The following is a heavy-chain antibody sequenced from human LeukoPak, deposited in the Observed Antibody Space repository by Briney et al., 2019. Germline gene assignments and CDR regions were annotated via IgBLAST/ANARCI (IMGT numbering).Heavy chain of an antibody. J-gene: IGHJ4*02. CDR2: IYYSGST. V-gene: IGHV4-39*01. CDR3: ARSLGDSSSSG. CDR1: SGSISSSSYY. Sequence: PSETLSLTCTVSSGSISSSSYYWGWIRQPPGKGLEWIGSIYYSGSTYYNPSLKSRVTISVDTSKNQFSLKLSSVTAADTAVYYCARSLGDSSSSGWGQGNLVTVSS. D-gene: IGHD6-6*01.